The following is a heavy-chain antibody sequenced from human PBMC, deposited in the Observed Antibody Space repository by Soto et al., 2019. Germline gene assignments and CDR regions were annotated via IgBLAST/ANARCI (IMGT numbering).Heavy chain of an antibody. Sequence: LSLTCTVSGGSISSYYWSWIRQPAWKGLEWIGRIYTSGSTNYNPSLKSRVTMSVDTPKNQFSLKLSSVTAADTAVYYCARANYDSSGYYLDGMDVWGQGTTVTVSS. D-gene: IGHD3-22*01. CDR1: GGSISSYY. CDR3: ARANYDSSGYYLDGMDV. CDR2: IYTSGST. J-gene: IGHJ6*02. V-gene: IGHV4-4*07.